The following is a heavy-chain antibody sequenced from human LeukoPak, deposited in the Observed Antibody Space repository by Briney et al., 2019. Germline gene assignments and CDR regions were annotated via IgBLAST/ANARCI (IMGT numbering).Heavy chain of an antibody. CDR3: ATPFDSRSYLDAFDV. J-gene: IGHJ3*01. CDR1: GGTFSSYA. D-gene: IGHD1-26*01. Sequence: SVKVSCKASGGTFSSYAISWVRQAPGQGLEWMGGIIPMYGTTNYAEKFQGRVTIIADESTSTAYMELSSLRSEDTAVYYCATPFDSRSYLDAFDVWAKGQWSPSLQ. CDR2: IIPMYGTT. V-gene: IGHV1-69*01.